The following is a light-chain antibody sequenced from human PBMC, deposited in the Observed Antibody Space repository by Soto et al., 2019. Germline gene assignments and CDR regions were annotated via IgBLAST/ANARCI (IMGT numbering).Light chain of an antibody. Sequence: QSVLTQPPSVSGAPGQRVTISCTGSSSNIGARYDVHWYQQLPGTAPKLLIFANTNRPSGVPDRFSGSKSGTSTSLAITGLLAEDEADYYCQSYDSSLGAYVFGTGTKVTVL. CDR1: SSNIGARYD. V-gene: IGLV1-40*01. CDR3: QSYDSSLGAYV. J-gene: IGLJ1*01. CDR2: ANT.